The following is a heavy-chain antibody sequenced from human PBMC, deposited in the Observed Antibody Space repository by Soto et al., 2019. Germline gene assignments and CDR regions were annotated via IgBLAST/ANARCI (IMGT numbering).Heavy chain of an antibody. CDR1: GFTFSSYG. CDR2: ISYDGSNK. CDR3: AKESRRRGFDY. D-gene: IGHD1-1*01. Sequence: QVQLVESGGGVVQPGRSLRLSCAASGFTFSSYGMHWVRQAPGKGLEWVAVISYDGSNKYYADSVKGRFTISRDNSKNTLYLLMNSLRAEDTAVYYCAKESRRRGFDYWGQGTLVTVSS. V-gene: IGHV3-30*18. J-gene: IGHJ4*02.